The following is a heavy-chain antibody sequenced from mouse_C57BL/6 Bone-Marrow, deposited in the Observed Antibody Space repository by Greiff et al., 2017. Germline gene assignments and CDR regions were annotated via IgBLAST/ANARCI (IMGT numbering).Heavy chain of an antibody. Sequence: EVMLVESGGDLVKPGGSLKLSCAASGFTFSSYGMSWVRQTPDKRLEWVATISSGGSYTYYPDSVKGRFTISRDNAKNTLYLQMSSLKSEDTAMXYCARPSDYDGAYGGQGTLVTVSA. D-gene: IGHD2-4*01. CDR1: GFTFSSYG. J-gene: IGHJ3*01. CDR2: ISSGGSYT. V-gene: IGHV5-6*01. CDR3: ARPSDYDGAY.